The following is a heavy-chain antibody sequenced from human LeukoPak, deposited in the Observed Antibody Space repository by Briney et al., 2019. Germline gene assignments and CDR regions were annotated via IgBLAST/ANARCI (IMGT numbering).Heavy chain of an antibody. CDR3: AREAQGAAGTSDYGMDV. V-gene: IGHV3-13*01. J-gene: IGHJ6*02. D-gene: IGHD6-13*01. CDR2: IGTAGDT. CDR1: GFTFSSYD. Sequence: SGGSLRLSCAASGFTFSSYDMHWVRQATGKGLEWVSAIGTAGDTYYPGSVKGRFTISRENAKNSLYLQMNSLRAGDTAVYYCAREAQGAAGTSDYGMDVWGQGTTVTVSS.